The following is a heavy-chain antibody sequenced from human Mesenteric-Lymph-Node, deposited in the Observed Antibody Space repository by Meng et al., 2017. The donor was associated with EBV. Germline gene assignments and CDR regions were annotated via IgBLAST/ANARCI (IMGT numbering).Heavy chain of an antibody. CDR3: SNLPYNY. V-gene: IGHV3-23*01. D-gene: IGHD5-24*01. CDR2: ISGSGTTT. CDR1: GFSFNIYD. Sequence: EVQGLGSGGGLVQPGGSLRLSCAVSGFSFNIYDMNWVRQAPGRGLEWVSGISGSGTTTYYADSVKGRFSISRDNSGNTVYLQMNSLRAEDTAVYYCSNLPYNYWGQGTLVTVSS. J-gene: IGHJ4*02.